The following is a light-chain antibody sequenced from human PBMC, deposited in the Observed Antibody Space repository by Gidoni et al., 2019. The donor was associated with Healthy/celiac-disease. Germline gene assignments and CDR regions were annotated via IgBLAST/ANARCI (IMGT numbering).Light chain of an antibody. Sequence: DIQITQSPSSPSASVGDRVTISCRASQGISNYLAWYQQKPGKVPKLLIYAASTLQSGVPSQFSGSGSGTDFTLAISRLQPEDVATYYCQKYNSAPYTFGQGTKLEIK. CDR3: QKYNSAPYT. V-gene: IGKV1-27*01. CDR2: AAS. CDR1: QGISNY. J-gene: IGKJ2*01.